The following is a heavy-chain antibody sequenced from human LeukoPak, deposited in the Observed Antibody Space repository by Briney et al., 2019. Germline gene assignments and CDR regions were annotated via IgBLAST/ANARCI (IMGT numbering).Heavy chain of an antibody. V-gene: IGHV3-11*01. CDR2: ISPNGTDI. D-gene: IGHD6-6*01. J-gene: IGHJ4*02. CDR1: GFIFSDYY. CDR3: ASGSSSVGY. Sequence: PGRSLRLSCAASGFIFSDYYMSWIRQSPGKGLEWISYISPNGTDIYSIDSVRGRFIISRDNAKNSLYLQMNSLRAEDTAVYYCASGSSSVGYWGQGTLVTVSS.